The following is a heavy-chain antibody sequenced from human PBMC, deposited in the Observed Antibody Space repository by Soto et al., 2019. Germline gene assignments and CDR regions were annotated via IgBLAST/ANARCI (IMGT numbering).Heavy chain of an antibody. V-gene: IGHV1-58*01. CDR1: GFTFTSSA. CDR3: AAAVVVAATRSYYYYGMDV. Sequence: SVKVSCKASGFTFTSSAVQWVRQARGQRLEWIGWIVVGSGNTNYAQKFQERVTITRDMSTSTAYMELSSLRSEDTAVYYCAAAVVVAATRSYYYYGMDVWGQGTTVTVSS. J-gene: IGHJ6*02. D-gene: IGHD2-15*01. CDR2: IVVGSGNT.